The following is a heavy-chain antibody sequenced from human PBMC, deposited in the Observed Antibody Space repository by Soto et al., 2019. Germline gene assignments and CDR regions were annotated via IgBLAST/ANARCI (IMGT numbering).Heavy chain of an antibody. D-gene: IGHD1-26*01. V-gene: IGHV4-31*03. Sequence: PSETLSLTCTVSGGSISSGGYYWSWIRQHPGNGLEWIGYIYYSGRTYYNPSLKSRVTISVDTSKNQFSLKLSSVTAADTAVYYCASDSLILLGKYYYGMDVWGQGTTVTAS. CDR1: GGSISSGGYY. CDR2: IYYSGRT. J-gene: IGHJ6*02. CDR3: ASDSLILLGKYYYGMDV.